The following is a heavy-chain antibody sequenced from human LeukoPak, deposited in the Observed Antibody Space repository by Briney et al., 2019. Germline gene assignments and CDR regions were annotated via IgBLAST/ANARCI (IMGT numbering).Heavy chain of an antibody. CDR2: ISSSSSYI. CDR1: GFTFSSYS. Sequence: GGSLRLSCAGSGFTFSSYSMNWVRQAPGKGLEWVSSISSSSSYIYYADSVKGRFTISRDNARNSLYLQMNSLRAEDTAVYYCAREVGAQTPYYYFDYWGQGTLVTVSS. V-gene: IGHV3-21*01. CDR3: AREVGAQTPYYYFDY. J-gene: IGHJ4*02. D-gene: IGHD1-26*01.